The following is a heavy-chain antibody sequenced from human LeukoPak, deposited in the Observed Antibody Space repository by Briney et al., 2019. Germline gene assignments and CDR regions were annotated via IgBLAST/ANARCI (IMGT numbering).Heavy chain of an antibody. V-gene: IGHV4-38-2*01. D-gene: IGHD2-2*02. CDR3: ARYGCSSTSCYTDYYYYMDV. CDR1: GYSISSGYY. CDR2: IYHSGST. Sequence: SETLSLTCAVSGYSISSGYYWGWIRQPPGKGLEWIGSIYHSGSTYYNPSLKSRVTISVDTSKNQFSLKLSSVTAADTAVYYCARYGCSSTSCYTDYYYYMDVCGKGTTVTVSS. J-gene: IGHJ6*03.